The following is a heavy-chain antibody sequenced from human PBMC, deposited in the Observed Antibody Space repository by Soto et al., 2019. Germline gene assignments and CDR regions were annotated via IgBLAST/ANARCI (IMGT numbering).Heavy chain of an antibody. V-gene: IGHV3-23*01. Sequence: GGSLRLSCAASGFSFGSYALSWVRQAPGKGLEWVSTTSGSDGKTFYADAVKGRFSISRDTSQNTLYLQMNSLRADDTAIYYCARWSYLDYWGQGTRVTVSS. CDR2: TSGSDGKT. CDR1: GFSFGSYA. CDR3: ARWSYLDY. J-gene: IGHJ4*02. D-gene: IGHD3-3*01.